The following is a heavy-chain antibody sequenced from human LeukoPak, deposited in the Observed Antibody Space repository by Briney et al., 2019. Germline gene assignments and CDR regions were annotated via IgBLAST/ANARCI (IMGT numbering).Heavy chain of an antibody. V-gene: IGHV3-23*01. Sequence: GGSLRLSCAASRFTFSTSAMSWVRQAPGKGLEWVSAISGSGANTYYVDSVKGRFTISRDNSKNTWYLEMSSLRSDDTAVYYCAKESQTYYDIMTGYPNYYFDYWGQGTLVTVSS. CDR3: AKESQTYYDIMTGYPNYYFDY. CDR2: ISGSGANT. J-gene: IGHJ4*02. CDR1: RFTFSTSA. D-gene: IGHD3-9*01.